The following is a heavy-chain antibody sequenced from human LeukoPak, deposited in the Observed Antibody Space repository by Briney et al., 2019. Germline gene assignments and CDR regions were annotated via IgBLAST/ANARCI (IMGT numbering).Heavy chain of an antibody. Sequence: PGGSLRLSCAASGFTFSSYGMSWVRQAPGKGLEWVSAISGSGGSTYYADSVKGRFTISRDNAKNTLYLQMNSLRAEDTAVYYCARDTKLLDAFDIWGQGTMVTVSS. D-gene: IGHD1-26*01. J-gene: IGHJ3*02. CDR1: GFTFSSYG. V-gene: IGHV3-23*01. CDR2: ISGSGGST. CDR3: ARDTKLLDAFDI.